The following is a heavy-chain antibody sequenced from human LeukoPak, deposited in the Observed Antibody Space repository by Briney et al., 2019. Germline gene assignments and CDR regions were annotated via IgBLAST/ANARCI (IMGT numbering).Heavy chain of an antibody. J-gene: IGHJ4*02. D-gene: IGHD6-19*01. V-gene: IGHV1-18*04. CDR1: GYTFTSYG. CDR2: ISAYNGNT. Sequence: ASVKVSCKASGYTFTSYGISRVRQAPGQGLEWMGWISAYNGNTNYAQKLQGRVTMTTDTSTSTAYMELRSLRSDDTAVYYCARDLGDIAVAGTWFDYWGQGTLVTVSS. CDR3: ARDLGDIAVAGTWFDY.